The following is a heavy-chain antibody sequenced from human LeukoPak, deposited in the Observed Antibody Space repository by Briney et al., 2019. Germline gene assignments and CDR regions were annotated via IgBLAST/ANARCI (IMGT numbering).Heavy chain of an antibody. V-gene: IGHV4-39*01. CDR2: IDYSGNT. Sequence: SETLSLTCSVSGGSLSNTNYYWGWMRQPPEKRLEWIGTIDYSGNTYYNPSLKSRVAISVDTSKNQLSLSLNSVTATDTAVYYCASTSGYYDYYYGMDVWGQGTTVTVSS. J-gene: IGHJ6*02. CDR1: GGSLSNTNYY. D-gene: IGHD3-3*01. CDR3: ASTSGYYDYYYGMDV.